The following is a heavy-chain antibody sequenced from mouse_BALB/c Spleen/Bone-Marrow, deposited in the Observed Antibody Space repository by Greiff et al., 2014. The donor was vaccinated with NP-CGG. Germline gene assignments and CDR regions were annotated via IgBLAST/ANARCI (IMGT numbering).Heavy chain of an antibody. CDR3: TRETTAVGDFDY. CDR1: GYSITSGYG. J-gene: IGHJ2*01. D-gene: IGHD1-1*01. V-gene: IGHV3-1*02. CDR2: IHYRGST. Sequence: EVKLVESGPDLVKPSQSLSLTCTVTGYSITSGYGWHWIRQFPGNKLEWMGYIHYRGSTNYNPSLKSRISITRDTSKNQFSLQLNSVTTEDTATYYCTRETTAVGDFDYWGQGATLTVTS.